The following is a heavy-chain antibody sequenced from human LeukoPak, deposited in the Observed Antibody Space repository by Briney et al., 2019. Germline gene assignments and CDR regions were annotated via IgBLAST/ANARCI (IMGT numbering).Heavy chain of an antibody. J-gene: IGHJ4*02. CDR3: GRGRYGSGRFYFDH. CDR1: GFTFSSFY. Sequence: PGGSLRLSCAASGFTFSSFYMSWVRQAPGKGLEWVANIKGDESEKYYVDSVKGRFTISRDNAKNSLYLQMNNLRAEDTAVHYCGRGRYGSGRFYFDHWGQGTLVTVSS. D-gene: IGHD3-10*01. V-gene: IGHV3-7*05. CDR2: IKGDESEK.